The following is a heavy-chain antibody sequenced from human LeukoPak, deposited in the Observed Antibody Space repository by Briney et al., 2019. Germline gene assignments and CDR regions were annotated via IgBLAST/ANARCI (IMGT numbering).Heavy chain of an antibody. CDR1: GFTFSSYA. CDR3: ARDPAIYYFDY. Sequence: GGSLRLSCAASGFTFSSYAMHWVRQAPGKGLEWVAVISYDGSNKYYADSVKGRFTISRDNSKNTLYLQMNSLRAEDTAVYYCARDPAIYYFDYWGQGTLVTVSS. CDR2: ISYDGSNK. V-gene: IGHV3-30-3*01. J-gene: IGHJ4*02. D-gene: IGHD3-9*01.